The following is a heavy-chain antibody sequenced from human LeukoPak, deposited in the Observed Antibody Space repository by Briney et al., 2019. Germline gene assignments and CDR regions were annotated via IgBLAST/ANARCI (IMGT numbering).Heavy chain of an antibody. CDR2: ISSNGGST. D-gene: IGHD7-27*01. CDR3: ARVALNGDFDY. Sequence: GGSLRLSCAASGFTLSSYAMHWVRQAPGKGLEYVSAISSNGGSTYYANSVKGRFTISRDSSKNTLYLQMGSLRAEDMAVYYCARVALNGDFDYWGQGTLVTVSS. J-gene: IGHJ4*02. CDR1: GFTLSSYA. V-gene: IGHV3-64*01.